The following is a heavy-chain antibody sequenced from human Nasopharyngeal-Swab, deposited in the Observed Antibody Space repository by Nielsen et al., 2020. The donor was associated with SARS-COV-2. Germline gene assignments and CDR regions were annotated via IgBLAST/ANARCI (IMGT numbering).Heavy chain of an antibody. CDR2: IDPSDSYT. CDR3: ASRRFEYSSDPSRAFDI. D-gene: IGHD6-6*01. Sequence: VRQMPGKGLAWMGRIDPSDSYTNYSPSFQGHVTISADKSISTAYLQWSSPKASDTAMYYCASRRFEYSSDPSRAFDIWGQGTMVTVSS. V-gene: IGHV5-10-1*01. J-gene: IGHJ3*02.